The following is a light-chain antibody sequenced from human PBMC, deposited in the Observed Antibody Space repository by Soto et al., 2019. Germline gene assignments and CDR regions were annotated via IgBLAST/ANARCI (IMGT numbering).Light chain of an antibody. V-gene: IGKV3-20*01. Sequence: VVTQSPGTLSLSPGERATLSCRASQSVTSDYLAWYQQKPGQSPRLLMSGASSRATGIPDRFSGSGSGTDFTLTISRLEPEDFAVYYCQQYGSSRITFGQGTRLEI. J-gene: IGKJ5*01. CDR2: GAS. CDR1: QSVTSDY. CDR3: QQYGSSRIT.